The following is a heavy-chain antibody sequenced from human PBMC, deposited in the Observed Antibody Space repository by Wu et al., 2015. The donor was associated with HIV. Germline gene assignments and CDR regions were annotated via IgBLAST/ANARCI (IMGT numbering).Heavy chain of an antibody. CDR1: GGSFSGYY. D-gene: IGHD6-13*01. CDR2: INHSGST. J-gene: IGHJ4*02. Sequence: QVQLQQWGAGLLKPSETLSLTCAVYGGSFSGYYWSWIRQPPGKGLEWIGEINHSGSTNYNPSLKSRVTISVDTSKNQFSLKLNSVTAADTAIYYCAREVTAAGTPFDYWGQGTLVTVSS. V-gene: IGHV4-34*01. CDR3: AREVTAAGTPFDY.